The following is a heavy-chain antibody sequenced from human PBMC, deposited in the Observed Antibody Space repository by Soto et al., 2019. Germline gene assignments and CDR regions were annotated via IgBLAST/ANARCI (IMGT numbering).Heavy chain of an antibody. CDR2: ITYSGST. CDR3: ARGAPFYYYGSSGYFPHI. J-gene: IGHJ3*02. Sequence: PSETLSLTCTVSDGSITHYYWSWIWQPPGKGLEWIGYITYSGSTSYNPSLKSRVTISVDTSKNQFSLKLNSVTAADTAVYYCARGAPFYYYGSSGYFPHIWGQGTMVTVSS. CDR1: DGSITHYY. V-gene: IGHV4-59*08. D-gene: IGHD3-22*01.